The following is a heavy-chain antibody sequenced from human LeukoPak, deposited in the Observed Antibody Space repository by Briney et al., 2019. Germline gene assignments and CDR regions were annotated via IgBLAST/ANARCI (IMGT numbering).Heavy chain of an antibody. J-gene: IGHJ3*02. CDR3: ANTLKEWLVLDAFDI. D-gene: IGHD6-19*01. CDR1: GFTFSSYG. V-gene: IGHV3-30*18. Sequence: PGRSLRLSCAASGFTFSSYGMHWVRQAPGKGLEWVAVISYDGSNKYYADSVKGRFTISRDNSKNTLYLQMNSLKAEDTAVYYCANTLKEWLVLDAFDIWGQGTTVTVSS. CDR2: ISYDGSNK.